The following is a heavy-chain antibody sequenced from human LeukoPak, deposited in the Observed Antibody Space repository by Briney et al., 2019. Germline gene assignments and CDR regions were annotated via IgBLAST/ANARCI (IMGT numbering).Heavy chain of an antibody. Sequence: PGGSLRLSCAASGFTFSSYSMNWVRQAPGRGLEWVSYISGSSRPTYYADSVKGRFTISRDNSKNTLYLQMNSLRAEDTAVYYCAKVGRFLEWLLYFDYWGQGTLVTVSS. CDR2: ISGSSRPT. D-gene: IGHD3-3*01. J-gene: IGHJ4*02. CDR3: AKVGRFLEWLLYFDY. CDR1: GFTFSSYS. V-gene: IGHV3-48*01.